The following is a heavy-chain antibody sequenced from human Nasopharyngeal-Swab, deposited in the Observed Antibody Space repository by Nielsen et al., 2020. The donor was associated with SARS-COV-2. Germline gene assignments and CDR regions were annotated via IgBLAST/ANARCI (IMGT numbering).Heavy chain of an antibody. D-gene: IGHD1-26*01. CDR2: IYYSGST. V-gene: IGHV4-39*01. J-gene: IGHJ4*02. CDR1: GGSISSSSYY. CDR3: ASQASGSYYFDY. Sequence: SETLSLTCTVSGGSISSSSYYWGWIRQPPGKGLEWIGSIYYSGSTYYNPSLKSRVTISVDTSKNQFSLKLSSVTAADTAVYYCASQASGSYYFDYWGQGTLVTVSS.